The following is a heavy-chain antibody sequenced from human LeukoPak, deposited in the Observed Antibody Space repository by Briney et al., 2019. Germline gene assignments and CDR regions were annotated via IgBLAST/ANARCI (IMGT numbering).Heavy chain of an antibody. CDR1: GFTFSDYG. CDR2: IWYDGSNK. D-gene: IGHD3-22*01. Sequence: QSGGSLRLSCTASGFTFSDYGMHWVRQPPGKGLEWLAIIWYDGSNKTYEDSVKGRFAISRDNSKNTLYLQMNSLRAEDTAVYYCARGVDYYENSGTIDYWGQGTLVTVSS. CDR3: ARGVDYYENSGTIDY. J-gene: IGHJ4*02. V-gene: IGHV3-33*01.